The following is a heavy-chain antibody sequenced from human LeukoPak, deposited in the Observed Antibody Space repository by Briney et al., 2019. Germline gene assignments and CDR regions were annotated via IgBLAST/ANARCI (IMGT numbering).Heavy chain of an antibody. J-gene: IGHJ5*02. CDR3: ARSVVMVGGTRWFDP. V-gene: IGHV3-20*04. D-gene: IGHD2-21*01. CDR2: INWNGGST. Sequence: PGGSLRLSCAASGFTFDDYGMSWVRQAPGKGLEWVSGINWNGGSTGYADSVKGRFTISRDNAKNSLYLQMNSLRAEDTAVYYCARSVVMVGGTRWFDPWGQGTLVTVSS. CDR1: GFTFDDYG.